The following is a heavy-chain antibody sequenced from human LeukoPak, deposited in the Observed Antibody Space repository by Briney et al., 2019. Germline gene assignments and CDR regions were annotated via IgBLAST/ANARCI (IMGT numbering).Heavy chain of an antibody. CDR2: IKSKTDGGTT. D-gene: IGHD3-22*01. Sequence: KPGGSLRLSCAASGSTFSNAWMSWVRQAPGKGLEWVGRIKSKTDGGTTDYAAPVKGRFTISRDDSKNTLYLQMNSLKTEDTAVYYCTTDSWYYDSSGYYAFDYWGQGTLVTVSS. CDR1: GSTFSNAW. V-gene: IGHV3-15*01. J-gene: IGHJ4*02. CDR3: TTDSWYYDSSGYYAFDY.